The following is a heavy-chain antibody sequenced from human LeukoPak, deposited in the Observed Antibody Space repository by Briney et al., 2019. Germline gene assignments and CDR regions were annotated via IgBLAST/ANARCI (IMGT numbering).Heavy chain of an antibody. Sequence: GGSLRLSCAASGFTFDDYAMHWVRQAPGKGLEWVSGISWNSGSIGHADSVKGRFTISRDNAKNSLYLQMNSLRAEDTALYYCAKDRNAYDPFDYWGQGTLVTVSS. CDR3: AKDRNAYDPFDY. CDR2: ISWNSGSI. D-gene: IGHD1-1*01. J-gene: IGHJ4*02. CDR1: GFTFDDYA. V-gene: IGHV3-9*01.